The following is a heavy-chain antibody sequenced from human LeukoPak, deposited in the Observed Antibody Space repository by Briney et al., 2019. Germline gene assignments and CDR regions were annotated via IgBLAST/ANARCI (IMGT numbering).Heavy chain of an antibody. V-gene: IGHV3-66*01. CDR1: GFTVCSTY. Sequence: GGSLRLSCAASGFTVCSTYMSWVRQAPGKGLEWVSVIYSGGNTYYVDSVKGRFTISRDNSKNTMYLQLNSLSADDKAVYYCARGPIKGAPGIWGQGTLVTVSS. CDR3: ARGPIKGAPGI. CDR2: IYSGGNT. J-gene: IGHJ4*02.